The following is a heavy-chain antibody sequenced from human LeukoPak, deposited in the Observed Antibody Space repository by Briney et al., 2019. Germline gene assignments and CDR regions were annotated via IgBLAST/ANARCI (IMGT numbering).Heavy chain of an antibody. V-gene: IGHV3-23*01. CDR3: AKDTAMIDH. D-gene: IGHD5-18*01. CDR2: ISGTSSSI. Sequence: GGSLRLSCAATGFMFSNHAMTWVRQAPGKGLEGVSGISGTSSSIYYADSVKGRFTISRDNSKNTVFLQMNNLRDEDTAVYYCAKDTAMIDHWGQGTLVTVSS. J-gene: IGHJ4*02. CDR1: GFMFSNHA.